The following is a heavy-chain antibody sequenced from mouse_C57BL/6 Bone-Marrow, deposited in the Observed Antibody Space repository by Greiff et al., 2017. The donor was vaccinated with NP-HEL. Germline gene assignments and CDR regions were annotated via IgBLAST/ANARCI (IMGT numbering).Heavy chain of an antibody. CDR3: ARGSPTMVTTPFAY. CDR2: IYPRSGNT. CDR1: GYTFTSYG. D-gene: IGHD2-9*01. V-gene: IGHV1-81*01. Sequence: VQLQQSGAELARPGASVKLSCKASGYTFTSYGISWVKQRTGQGLEWIGEIYPRSGNTYYNEKFKGKATLTADKSSSTAYMELRSLTSEDSAVYFCARGSPTMVTTPFAYWGQGTLVTVSA. J-gene: IGHJ3*01.